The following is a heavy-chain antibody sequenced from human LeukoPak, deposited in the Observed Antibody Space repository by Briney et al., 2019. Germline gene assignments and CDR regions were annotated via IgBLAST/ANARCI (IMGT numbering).Heavy chain of an antibody. CDR1: GFTFSNAW. D-gene: IGHD3-22*01. J-gene: IGHJ5*02. Sequence: GGSLRLSCATSGFTFSNAWMNWVRQAPGKGLEWVGRIRSNSDGGTIDYAAPVKGRFTLSRDDSKTTLYLQMNSLQTEDTAVYYCATDFYDSTWGQGTLVTISS. CDR3: ATDFYDST. V-gene: IGHV3-15*07. CDR2: IRSNSDGGTI.